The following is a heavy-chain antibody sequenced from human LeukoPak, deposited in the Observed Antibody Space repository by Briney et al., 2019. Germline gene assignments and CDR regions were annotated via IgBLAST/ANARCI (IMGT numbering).Heavy chain of an antibody. J-gene: IGHJ4*02. CDR3: ARSGRSWGRYYNPFWF. D-gene: IGHD3-10*01. V-gene: IGHV4-4*07. Sequence: PSETLSLTCSVSGGSISCYYWSWLREPAGKGLEWIGRIYTSGSTNYNPSLKSRVTMSVDMSKNQFSLKLSSVTAADTAVYYCARSGRSWGRYYNPFWFWGQGTLVTVAS. CDR1: GGSISCYY. CDR2: IYTSGST.